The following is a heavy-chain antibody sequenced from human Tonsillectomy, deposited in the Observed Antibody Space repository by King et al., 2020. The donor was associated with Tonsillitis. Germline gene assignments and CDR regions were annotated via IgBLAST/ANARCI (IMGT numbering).Heavy chain of an antibody. D-gene: IGHD1-26*01. CDR3: VRGHLVGATPVGDLNI. V-gene: IGHV3-30*04. CDR2: ISYDGSNK. CDR1: GFTFSSYA. Sequence: VQLVESGGGVVQPGRSLRLSCAASGFTFSSYAMHWVRQAPGKGLEWVAVISYDGSNKNYADSVKGRFTISRDNSKNTLYLQMNNLRVEDTAVYYCVRGHLVGATPVGDLNIWGQGXMVTVSS. J-gene: IGHJ3*02.